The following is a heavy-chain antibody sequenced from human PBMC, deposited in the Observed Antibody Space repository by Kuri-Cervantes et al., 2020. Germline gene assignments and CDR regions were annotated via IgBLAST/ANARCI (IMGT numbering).Heavy chain of an antibody. CDR1: GGSISSYY. J-gene: IGHJ4*02. V-gene: IGHV4-59*13. CDR2: IYYSGST. D-gene: IGHD6-13*01. Sequence: SETLSLTCTVSGGSISSYYWSWIRQPPGKGLEWIGYIYYSGSTNYNPSLKSRVPISVDTSKNQFSLKLSSVTAADTAVYYCARGAHSSSWTTGFGYWGQRTLVTVSS. CDR3: ARGAHSSSWTTGFGY.